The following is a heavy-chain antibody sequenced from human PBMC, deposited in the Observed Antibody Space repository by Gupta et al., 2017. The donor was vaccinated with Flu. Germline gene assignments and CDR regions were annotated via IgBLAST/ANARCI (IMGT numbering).Heavy chain of an antibody. J-gene: IGHJ6*02. D-gene: IGHD6-6*01. Sequence: QVQLQESGPGLVKPSGTLSLTCAVSGGSISSSNWWSWVRQPPGKGLEWIGEIYHSGSTNYNPSLKSRVTISVDKSKNQFSLKLSSVTAADTAVYYCARDSGREYSSLPTDYYYGMDVWGQGTTVTVSS. CDR2: IYHSGST. V-gene: IGHV4-4*02. CDR3: ARDSGREYSSLPTDYYYGMDV. CDR1: GGSISSSNW.